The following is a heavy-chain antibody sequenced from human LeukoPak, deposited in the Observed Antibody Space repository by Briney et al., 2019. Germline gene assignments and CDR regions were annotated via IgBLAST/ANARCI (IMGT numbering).Heavy chain of an antibody. CDR3: ARGGGSRRNWNYGTSLDY. J-gene: IGHJ4*02. D-gene: IGHD1-7*01. CDR1: GVSFSGYY. CDR2: INHSGST. V-gene: IGHV4-34*01. Sequence: SETLSLTCAVYGVSFSGYYWSWLRQPPGKGLEWIGEINHSGSTNYNPSLKSRVTISVDTSKNQFPLKLSSVTAADTAVYYCARGGGSRRNWNYGTSLDYWGQGTLVTVSS.